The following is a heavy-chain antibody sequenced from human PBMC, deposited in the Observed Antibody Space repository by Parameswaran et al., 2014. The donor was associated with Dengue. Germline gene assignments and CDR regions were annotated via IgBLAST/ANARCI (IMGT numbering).Heavy chain of an antibody. J-gene: IGHJ4*02. V-gene: IGHV3-53*01. D-gene: IGHD6-19*01. CDR2: IYSGGST. Sequence: VRQAPGKGLEWVSVIYSGGSTYYADSVKGRFTISRHNSKNTLYLQMNSLRAEDTAVYYCAKDSSSWGYSSGGPSGYWGQGTLVTVSS. CDR3: AKDSSSWGYSSGGPSGY.